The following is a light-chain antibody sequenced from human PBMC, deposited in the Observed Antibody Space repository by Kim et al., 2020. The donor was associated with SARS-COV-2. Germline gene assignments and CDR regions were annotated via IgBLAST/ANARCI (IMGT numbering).Light chain of an antibody. CDR3: QVWDSSSARV. CDR1: NIGSKS. CDR2: YDS. Sequence: VAPGKTARITCRGNNIGSKSVHWYQQKPGQAPVLVIYYDSDRPSGIPERFSGSNSGNTATLTISRVEAGDEADYYCQVWDSSSARVFGGGTQLTVL. V-gene: IGLV3-21*04. J-gene: IGLJ3*02.